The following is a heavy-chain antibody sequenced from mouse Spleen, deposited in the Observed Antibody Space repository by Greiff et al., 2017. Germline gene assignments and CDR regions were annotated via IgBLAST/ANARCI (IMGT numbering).Heavy chain of an antibody. CDR3: LYYGSSPAWFAY. V-gene: IGHV1-50*01. CDR2: IDPSDSYT. CDR1: GYTFTSYW. J-gene: IGHJ3*01. D-gene: IGHD1-1*01. Sequence: QVQLQQSGAELVKPGASVKLSCKASGYTFTSYWMQWVKQRPGQGLEWIGEIDPSDSYTNYNQKFKGKATLTVDTSSSTAYMQLSSLTSEDSAVYYCLYYGSSPAWFAYWGQGTLVTVSA.